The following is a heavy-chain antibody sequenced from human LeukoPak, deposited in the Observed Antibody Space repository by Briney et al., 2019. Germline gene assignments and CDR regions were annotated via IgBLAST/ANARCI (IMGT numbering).Heavy chain of an antibody. J-gene: IGHJ6*02. D-gene: IGHD1-26*01. Sequence: ASVKVSCKASGYTFTDYYLHWVRQAPGQGLEWMGWINPTNGGTYCAQKFQGRVTMTRDTSITTVYMEMSRLRSDDTAVYYCASLGATTLSYYGMDVWGQGTTVTVSS. CDR2: INPTNGGT. CDR3: ASLGATTLSYYGMDV. V-gene: IGHV1-2*02. CDR1: GYTFTDYY.